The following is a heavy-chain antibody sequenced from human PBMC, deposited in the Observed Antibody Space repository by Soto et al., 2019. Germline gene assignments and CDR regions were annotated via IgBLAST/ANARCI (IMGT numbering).Heavy chain of an antibody. CDR2: IYYSGST. D-gene: IGHD2-15*01. CDR3: ARLRNVGCSGGSCYAYYMDV. CDR1: GGSISSYY. Sequence: QVQLQESGPGLVKPSETLSLTCTVSGGSISSYYWSWIRQPPGKGLEWIGYIYYSGSTNYNPSLKSRVTISVDTSKNQFSLKLSSVTAADTAVYYCARLRNVGCSGGSCYAYYMDVWGKGTTVTVSS. J-gene: IGHJ6*03. V-gene: IGHV4-59*08.